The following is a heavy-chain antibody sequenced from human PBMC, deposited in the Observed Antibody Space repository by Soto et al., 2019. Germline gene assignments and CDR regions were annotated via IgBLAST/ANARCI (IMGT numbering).Heavy chain of an antibody. D-gene: IGHD3-10*01. CDR2: ISASSTYI. CDR1: GFTFSSYT. J-gene: IGHJ4*01. Sequence: LRLSFAASGFTFSSYTMNWVRQAPGKGLGWVSSISASSTYIYYADSLKGRFTISRDNAKNSLYLQMNSLRAEDTAVYYCARGSGTYFDYWGHGTLVTVSS. V-gene: IGHV3-21*01. CDR3: ARGSGTYFDY.